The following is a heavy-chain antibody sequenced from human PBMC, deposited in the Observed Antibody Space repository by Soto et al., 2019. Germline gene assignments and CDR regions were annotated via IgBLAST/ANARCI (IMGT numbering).Heavy chain of an antibody. CDR3: AREVGYSGYVHYYYYGMDV. CDR1: GFTFSSYG. J-gene: IGHJ6*02. CDR2: IWYDGSNK. V-gene: IGHV3-33*01. D-gene: IGHD5-12*01. Sequence: LRLSCAASGFTFSSYGMHWVRQAPGKGLEWVAVIWYDGSNKYYADSVKGRFTISRDNSRNTLYLQMNSLRAEDTAVYYCAREVGYSGYVHYYYYGMDVWGQGTTVTVSS.